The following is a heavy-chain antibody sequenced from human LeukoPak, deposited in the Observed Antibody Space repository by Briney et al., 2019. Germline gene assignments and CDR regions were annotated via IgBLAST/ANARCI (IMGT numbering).Heavy chain of an antibody. CDR3: AKAYCGGDCYPGDY. J-gene: IGHJ4*02. Sequence: GGSLRLSCVVSGFTFDDYAMHWVRRAPGKGLEWVSLIGGDGTDTYYANSVKGRFTVSRDNSKKSLYLQMSSLRTEDTALYYCAKAYCGGDCYPGDYWGQGTLVTVSS. V-gene: IGHV3-43*02. CDR1: GFTFDDYA. D-gene: IGHD2-21*02. CDR2: IGGDGTDT.